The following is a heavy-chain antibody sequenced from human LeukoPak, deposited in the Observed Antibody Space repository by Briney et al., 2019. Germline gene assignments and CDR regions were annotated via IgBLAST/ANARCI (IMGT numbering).Heavy chain of an antibody. D-gene: IGHD3-22*01. CDR1: GFTLSFNY. Sequence: GGSLRLSCAASGFTLSFNYMTWVRQAPGEGLEWVSVIYSGGSTYYADSVRGRFPISRDKSKNTLYLQTNSLRAEDTAVYYCTRSTLDRAYWGQGTLVTVSS. CDR2: IYSGGST. J-gene: IGHJ4*02. V-gene: IGHV3-53*01. CDR3: TRSTLDRAY.